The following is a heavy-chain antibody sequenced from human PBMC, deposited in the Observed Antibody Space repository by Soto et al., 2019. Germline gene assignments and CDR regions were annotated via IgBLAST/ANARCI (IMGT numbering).Heavy chain of an antibody. CDR1: GGSISSYY. CDR2: IYTSGST. Sequence: ASETLSLTCTVSGGSISSYYWSWIRQPAGKGLEWIGRIYTSGSTNYNPSLKSRVTMSVDTSKNQFSLKLSYVTAADTAVYYCARENRPGPFYYYYGMDVWGQGTTVTVSS. D-gene: IGHD6-6*01. CDR3: ARENRPGPFYYYYGMDV. J-gene: IGHJ6*02. V-gene: IGHV4-4*07.